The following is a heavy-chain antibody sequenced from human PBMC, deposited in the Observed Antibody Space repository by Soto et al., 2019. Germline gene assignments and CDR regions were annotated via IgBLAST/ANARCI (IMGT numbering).Heavy chain of an antibody. D-gene: IGHD3-10*01. CDR3: ARDRSSGSYWGGYYYYGMDV. V-gene: IGHV1-69*01. CDR1: GGTFSSYA. Sequence: QVQLVQSGAEVKKPGSSVKVSCKASGGTFSSYAISWVRQAPGQGLEWMGGIIPIFGTANYAQKFQGRVTITADESTSTAYMELSSLRSEDTAVYYCARDRSSGSYWGGYYYYGMDVWGQGTTVTVS. CDR2: IIPIFGTA. J-gene: IGHJ6*02.